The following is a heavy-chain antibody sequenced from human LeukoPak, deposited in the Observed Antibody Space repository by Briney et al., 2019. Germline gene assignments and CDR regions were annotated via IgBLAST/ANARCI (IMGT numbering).Heavy chain of an antibody. CDR3: AKVSGAITFEGVIVLPDLFFDS. J-gene: IGHJ4*02. Sequence: PGGSLRLSCAASGFTFRTFVMSWVRQAPGKGLEWVLEISESGANTYYADSVKGRFTISRDNTKDTLFLQMNSLGAEDTAVYYCAKVSGAITFEGVIVLPDLFFDSWGQGTLVTVSS. V-gene: IGHV3-23*01. D-gene: IGHD3-16*02. CDR1: GFTFRTFV. CDR2: ISESGANT.